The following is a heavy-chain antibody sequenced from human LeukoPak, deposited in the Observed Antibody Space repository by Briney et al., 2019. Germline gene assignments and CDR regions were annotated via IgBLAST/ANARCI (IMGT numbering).Heavy chain of an antibody. CDR1: GFTFSIYS. CDR3: ARGIGYCSGGSCYVLGMDV. D-gene: IGHD2-15*01. V-gene: IGHV3-21*01. J-gene: IGHJ6*02. CDR2: ISSSSSYI. Sequence: GGSLRLSCAASGFTFSIYSMNWVRQAPGKGLEWVSSISSSSSYIYCADSVKGRFTISRDNAKNSLYLQMNSLRAEDTAVYYCARGIGYCSGGSCYVLGMDVWGQGTTVTVSS.